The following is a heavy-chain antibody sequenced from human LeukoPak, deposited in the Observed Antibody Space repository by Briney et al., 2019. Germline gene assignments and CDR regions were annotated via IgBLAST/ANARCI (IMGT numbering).Heavy chain of an antibody. Sequence: GGSLRLSCAPAGFTVSSNYMSWVRQAPGKGLEWVSVIYSGGDTYYADSVKGRFTISRDNSKNTLYLQMNSLRAEDTAVYYCARVPYDSSLLAFDIWGQGTMVTVSS. CDR2: IYSGGDT. J-gene: IGHJ3*02. CDR1: GFTVSSNY. CDR3: ARVPYDSSLLAFDI. V-gene: IGHV3-53*01. D-gene: IGHD3-22*01.